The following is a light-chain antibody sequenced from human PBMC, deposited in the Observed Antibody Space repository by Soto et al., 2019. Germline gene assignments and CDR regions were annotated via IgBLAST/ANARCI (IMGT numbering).Light chain of an antibody. V-gene: IGKV1-9*01. Sequence: DIQLTQSPSFLSASVGDRVTITCRASQVISSYLAWYQQKPWKTPKLLIYAASTLQSGVPSRFRGSGSGTEFTLTIRSLQPEDFAPYNCQQLNSYPITFGQGIRLEI. CDR3: QQLNSYPIT. CDR1: QVISSY. J-gene: IGKJ5*01. CDR2: AAS.